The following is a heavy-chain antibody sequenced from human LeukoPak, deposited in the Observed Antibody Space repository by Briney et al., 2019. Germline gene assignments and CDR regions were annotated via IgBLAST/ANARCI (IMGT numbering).Heavy chain of an antibody. J-gene: IGHJ4*02. CDR2: INHSGST. Sequence: SETLSLTCAVYGGPFSGYYWSWIRQPPGKGLEWIGEINHSGSTNYNPSLKSRVTISVDTSKNQFSLKLSSVTAADTAVYYCARGEWRPYGSGSYRYWGQGTLVTVSS. CDR1: GGPFSGYY. CDR3: ARGEWRPYGSGSYRY. D-gene: IGHD3-10*01. V-gene: IGHV4-34*01.